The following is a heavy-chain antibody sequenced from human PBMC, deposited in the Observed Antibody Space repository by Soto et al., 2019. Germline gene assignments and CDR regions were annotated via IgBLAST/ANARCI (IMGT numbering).Heavy chain of an antibody. D-gene: IGHD6-6*01. CDR2: ISYDGSNK. CDR1: GFTFSSYG. Sequence: QVQLVESGGGVVQPGRSLRLSCAASGFTFSSYGMNWVRQAPGKGLEWVAVISYDGSNKYYADSVKGRFTISRDNSKNTLYLQMNSLRAEDTAVYYSSYSSSLKYYYGMDVWGQGTTVTVSS. J-gene: IGHJ6*02. CDR3: SYSSSLKYYYGMDV. V-gene: IGHV3-30*03.